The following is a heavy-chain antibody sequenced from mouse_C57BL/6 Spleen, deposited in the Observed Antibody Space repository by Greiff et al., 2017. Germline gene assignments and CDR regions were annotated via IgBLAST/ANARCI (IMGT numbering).Heavy chain of an antibody. V-gene: IGHV1-78*01. D-gene: IGHD2-4*01. CDR2: IYPRDGST. CDR1: GYTFTDHT. CDR3: AREIYDDYDEVAWFAY. Sequence: VQLQQSDAELVKPGASVKISCKVSGYTFTDHTIHWMKQRPEQGLEWIGYIYPRDGSTKYNEKFKGKATLTADKSSSTAYMQLNSLTSEDSAVYFCAREIYDDYDEVAWFAYWGQGTLVTVSA. J-gene: IGHJ3*01.